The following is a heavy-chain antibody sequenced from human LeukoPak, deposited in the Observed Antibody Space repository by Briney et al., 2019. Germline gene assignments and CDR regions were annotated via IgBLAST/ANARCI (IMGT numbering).Heavy chain of an antibody. Sequence: GGSLRLSCAASGFTFRSYGMHWVRQAPGKGLEWVAYIQYDGSNEQYAHSVKGRSRISRDSSKNILYLQMDSLRAEDTAVYYCAKDRCSNGIGCYYYYMDVWGKGTTVTISS. CDR1: GFTFRSYG. V-gene: IGHV3-30*02. CDR2: IQYDGSNE. J-gene: IGHJ6*03. CDR3: AKDRCSNGIGCYYYYMDV. D-gene: IGHD2-8*01.